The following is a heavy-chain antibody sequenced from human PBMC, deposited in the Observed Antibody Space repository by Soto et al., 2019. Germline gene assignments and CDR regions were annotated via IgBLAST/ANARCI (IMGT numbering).Heavy chain of an antibody. V-gene: IGHV1-18*01. Sequence: QVQLVQSGAEVKKPGASVKVSCKASGYTFTTYVITWVRQAPGQGLEWMGWISAYNGNTNYAQNIQGRGTMTTDTSTPTAYMELRSLRSDDTAVYSCARDLGVGYYYASSGIFDYWGQGTLVTVSS. D-gene: IGHD3-22*01. CDR3: ARDLGVGYYYASSGIFDY. CDR2: ISAYNGNT. CDR1: GYTFTTYV. J-gene: IGHJ4*02.